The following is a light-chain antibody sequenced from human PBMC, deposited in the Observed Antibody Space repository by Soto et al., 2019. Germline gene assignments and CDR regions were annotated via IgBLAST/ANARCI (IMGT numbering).Light chain of an antibody. Sequence: EIALTQSPGTLSLSPGEGATLSCRASQSVTSGYLAWYQQKPGQAPRLLIFGASSRASGIPDRFSGSGSGTDFTLTITRLEPEDFAVYYCQQYGGSPRTFGQGTKVEVK. V-gene: IGKV3-20*01. CDR2: GAS. CDR1: QSVTSGY. J-gene: IGKJ1*01. CDR3: QQYGGSPRT.